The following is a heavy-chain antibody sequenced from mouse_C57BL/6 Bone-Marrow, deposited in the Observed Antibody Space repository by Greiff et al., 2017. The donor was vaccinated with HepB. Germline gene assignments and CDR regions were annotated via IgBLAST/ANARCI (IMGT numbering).Heavy chain of an antibody. CDR2: ISSGSSTN. V-gene: IGHV5-17*01. D-gene: IGHD4-1*01. Sequence: EVQRVESGGGLVKPGGSLKLSCAASGFTFSDYGMHWVRQAPEKGLEWVAYISSGSSTNYYADTVKGRFTISRDNAKNTLFLQMTSLRSEDTAMYYCARELGLAWFAYWGQGTLVTVSA. J-gene: IGHJ3*01. CDR3: ARELGLAWFAY. CDR1: GFTFSDYG.